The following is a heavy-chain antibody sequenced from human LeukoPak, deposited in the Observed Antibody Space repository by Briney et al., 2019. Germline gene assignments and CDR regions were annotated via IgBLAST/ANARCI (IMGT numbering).Heavy chain of an antibody. J-gene: IGHJ4*02. CDR3: ARDRASRDGYYYAAGY. Sequence: SVKVSCKASGGTFSSYAISWVRQAPGQGLEWMGGIIPIFGTANYAQKFQGRVTITADESTSTAYMELSSLRSEDTAVYYCARDRASRDGYYYAAGYWGQGTLVTVSS. CDR1: GGTFSSYA. V-gene: IGHV1-69*01. CDR2: IIPIFGTA. D-gene: IGHD5-24*01.